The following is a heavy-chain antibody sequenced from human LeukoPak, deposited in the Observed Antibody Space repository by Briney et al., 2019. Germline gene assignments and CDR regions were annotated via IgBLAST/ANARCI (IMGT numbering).Heavy chain of an antibody. CDR1: GYTFTGYY. CDR2: INPNSGGT. CDR3: ARARNSGYDYTY. D-gene: IGHD5-12*01. J-gene: IGHJ4*02. Sequence: ASVKVSCKASGYTFTGYYMHSVRQAPGQGLERMGWINPNSGGTNYAQKFQGRVTMTRDTSISTAYMELSRLRSDDTAVYYCARARNSGYDYTYWGQGTLVTVSS. V-gene: IGHV1-2*02.